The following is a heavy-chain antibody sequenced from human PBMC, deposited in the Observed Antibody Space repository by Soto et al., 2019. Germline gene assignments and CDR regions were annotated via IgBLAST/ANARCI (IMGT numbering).Heavy chain of an antibody. CDR2: IFWDGDR. CDR1: GFSISTNAVA. J-gene: IGHJ4*01. Sequence: QITLKESGPTLLTPTQPLTLTCTCSGFSISTNAVAVGWIRQSPGKAPEWLALIFWDGDRRYSPILKSRLTITRYHSISQVLGTMANMVPIDTATYSCVLSGRGALCSGGNWYYWEYWGQGTLVTVCS. V-gene: IGHV2-5*02. CDR3: VLSGRGALCSGGNWYYWEY. D-gene: IGHD2-15*01.